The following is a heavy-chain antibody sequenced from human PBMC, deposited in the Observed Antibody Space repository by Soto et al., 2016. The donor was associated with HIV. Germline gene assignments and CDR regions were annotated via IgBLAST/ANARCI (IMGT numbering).Heavy chain of an antibody. J-gene: IGHJ5*02. Sequence: QVQLQQWGAGLLKPSETLSLTCAVYGGSFSGYYWSWIRQPPGKGLEWIGEINHSGSTNYNPSLKSRVTISVDTSKNQFSLKLSSVTAADTAVYYCARLPLVVAATSWFDPWGQGTLVTVSS. V-gene: IGHV4-34*01. D-gene: IGHD2-15*01. CDR1: GGSFSGYY. CDR2: INHSGST. CDR3: ARLPLVVAATSWFDP.